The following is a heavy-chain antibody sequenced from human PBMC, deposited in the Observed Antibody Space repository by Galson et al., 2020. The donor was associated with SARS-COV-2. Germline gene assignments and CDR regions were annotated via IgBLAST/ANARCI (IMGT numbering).Heavy chain of an antibody. Sequence: SETLSLTCAVYGGSFSGYYWSWIRQPPGKGLEWIGEINHSGSTNYNPSLKSRVTISVDTSKNQFSLNLSSVTAADTAVYYCAVPILRGVIVSAFDIWGQGTMVTVSS. CDR3: AVPILRGVIVSAFDI. CDR1: GGSFSGYY. V-gene: IGHV4-34*01. J-gene: IGHJ3*02. CDR2: INHSGST. D-gene: IGHD3-10*01.